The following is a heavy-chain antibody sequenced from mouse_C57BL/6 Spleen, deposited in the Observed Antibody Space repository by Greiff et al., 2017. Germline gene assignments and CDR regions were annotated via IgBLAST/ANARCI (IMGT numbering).Heavy chain of an antibody. Sequence: EVKLVESGGGLVKPGGSLKLSCAASGFTFSSYAMSWVRQTPEKRLEWVATISDGGSYTYYPDNVKGRFTISRDNAKNNLYLQMSHLKSEDTAMYYCARDPEGQEAYWGQGTLVTVSA. J-gene: IGHJ3*01. D-gene: IGHD3-3*01. CDR2: ISDGGSYT. V-gene: IGHV5-4*01. CDR1: GFTFSSYA. CDR3: ARDPEGQEAY.